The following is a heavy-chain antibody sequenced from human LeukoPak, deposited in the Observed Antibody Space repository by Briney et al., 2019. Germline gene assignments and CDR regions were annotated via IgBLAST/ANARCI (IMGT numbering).Heavy chain of an antibody. CDR2: INHSGTI. Sequence: SETLSLTCAVYGGSFSGYYWSWIRQPPGKGLEWIGEINHSGTINYNPSLKSRVTISVDTSKNQLSLKMSSVTAADTAVYFCARGLGDFWSGYFDYYYYGMDVWGQGTTVTVSS. D-gene: IGHD3-3*01. V-gene: IGHV4-34*01. CDR1: GGSFSGYY. CDR3: ARGLGDFWSGYFDYYYYGMDV. J-gene: IGHJ6*02.